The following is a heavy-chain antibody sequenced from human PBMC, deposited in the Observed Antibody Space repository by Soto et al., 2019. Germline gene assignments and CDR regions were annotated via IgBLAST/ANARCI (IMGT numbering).Heavy chain of an antibody. CDR2: ISYDGSNK. J-gene: IGHJ4*02. V-gene: IGHV3-30-3*01. D-gene: IGHD2-15*01. CDR3: ARVTCSGGSCYSRVLDY. Sequence: GGSLRLSCAASGFTFSSYAMSWVRQAPGKGLEWVAVISYDGSNKYYADSVKGRFTISRDNSKNTLYLQMNSLRAEDTAVYYCARVTCSGGSCYSRVLDYWGQGTLVTVSS. CDR1: GFTFSSYA.